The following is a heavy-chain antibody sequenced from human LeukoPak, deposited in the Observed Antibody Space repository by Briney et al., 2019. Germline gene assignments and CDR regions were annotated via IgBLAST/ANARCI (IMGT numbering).Heavy chain of an antibody. CDR3: AGDVGWSKLDY. J-gene: IGHJ4*02. CDR2: INSDGSST. CDR1: GFTFSYYW. D-gene: IGHD1-26*01. Sequence: GGSLSLSCAASGFTFSYYWMQWVRQVPGKGLVWVSRINSDGSSTSYADSVKGRFTISRDNAKNTLYLQVNSLRAEDTAVYYCAGDVGWSKLDYWGQGILVTVSS. V-gene: IGHV3-74*01.